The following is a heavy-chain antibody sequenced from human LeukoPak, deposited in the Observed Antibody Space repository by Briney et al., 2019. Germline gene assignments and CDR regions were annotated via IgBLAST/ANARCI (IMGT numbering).Heavy chain of an antibody. Sequence: GGSLRLSCAASGFTFSNYIMNWVRQAPGKGLEWVSSISRDSAYIDYADSVKGRFTISRDNAKNSLSLQMNSLRAEDTAVYYCARDEGYSLDYWGQGTLVTVSS. CDR2: ISRDSAYI. J-gene: IGHJ4*02. CDR3: ARDEGYSLDY. V-gene: IGHV3-21*01. CDR1: GFTFSNYI.